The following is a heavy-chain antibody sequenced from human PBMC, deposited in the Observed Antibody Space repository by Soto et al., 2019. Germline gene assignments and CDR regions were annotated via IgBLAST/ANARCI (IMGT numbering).Heavy chain of an antibody. V-gene: IGHV3-23*01. Sequence: GGSLRLSCAASGFTFSSYAMSWVRQAPGKGLEWVSAISGSGGSTYYADSVKGRFTISRDNSKNTLYLQMNSLRAEDTAVYYCAKEDDVDTAMDWYYFDYWGQGTLVTVSS. J-gene: IGHJ4*02. D-gene: IGHD5-18*01. CDR2: ISGSGGST. CDR3: AKEDDVDTAMDWYYFDY. CDR1: GFTFSSYA.